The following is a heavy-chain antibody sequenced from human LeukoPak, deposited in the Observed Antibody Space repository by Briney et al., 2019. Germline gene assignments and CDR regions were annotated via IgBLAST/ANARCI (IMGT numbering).Heavy chain of an antibody. Sequence: ASVKVSCKASGYTFTSYGISWVRQAPGQGLEWMGWISAYNGNTNYAQKLQGRVTMTTDTSTSTAYMELKSLRSDDTAVYYCARVSRPGYGSSWVFDYWGQGTLVTVSS. CDR1: GYTFTSYG. V-gene: IGHV1-18*01. J-gene: IGHJ4*02. CDR2: ISAYNGNT. CDR3: ARVSRPGYGSSWVFDY. D-gene: IGHD6-13*01.